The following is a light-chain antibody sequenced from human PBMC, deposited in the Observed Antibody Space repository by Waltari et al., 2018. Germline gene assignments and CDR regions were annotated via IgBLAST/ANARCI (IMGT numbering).Light chain of an antibody. CDR2: DAS. J-gene: IGKJ4*01. Sequence: DIQMTQSPSTLSASVGDRVTITCRASHSISSWLAWYQQKPGKAPKLLIYDASSLESGVPSRFSGSGSGTEFTLTISSLQPDDFATYYCQQYNSSFGGGTKVEIK. CDR3: QQYNSS. V-gene: IGKV1-5*01. CDR1: HSISSW.